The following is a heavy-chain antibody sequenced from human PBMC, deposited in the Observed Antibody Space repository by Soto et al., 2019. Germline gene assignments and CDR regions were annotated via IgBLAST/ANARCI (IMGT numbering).Heavy chain of an antibody. CDR3: ARDRNYSFDP. D-gene: IGHD4-4*01. Sequence: PGGSLRLSCAASGFTFSSYAMHWVRQAPGKGLEWVAVISYDGSNKYYADSVKGRFTISRDNSKNTLYLQMNSLRAEDTAVYYCARDRNYSFDPWGQGTLVTVSS. CDR1: GFTFSSYA. CDR2: ISYDGSNK. J-gene: IGHJ5*02. V-gene: IGHV3-30-3*01.